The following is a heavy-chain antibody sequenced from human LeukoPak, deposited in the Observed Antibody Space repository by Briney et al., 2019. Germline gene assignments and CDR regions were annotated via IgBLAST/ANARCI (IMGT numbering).Heavy chain of an antibody. CDR1: GYTFTSYY. D-gene: IGHD3-3*01. CDR2: INPSGGST. V-gene: IGHV1-46*01. Sequence: ASVKVSCKASGYTFTSYYMHWVRQAPGQGLEWMGIINPSGGSTSYAQKFQGRVTMTRDESTSTAYMELSSLRSEDTAVYYCATSPRQLRFLEWLKAFDIWGQGTMVTVSS. J-gene: IGHJ3*02. CDR3: ATSPRQLRFLEWLKAFDI.